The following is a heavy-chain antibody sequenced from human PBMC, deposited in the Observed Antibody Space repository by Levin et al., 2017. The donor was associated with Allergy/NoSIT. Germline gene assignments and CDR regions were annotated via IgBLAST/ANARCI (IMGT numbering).Heavy chain of an antibody. D-gene: IGHD3-9*01. J-gene: IGHJ4*02. CDR1: GFTFSSYG. Sequence: GGSLRLSCAASGFTFSSYGMHWVRQAPGKGLEWVAVIWYDGSNKYYADSVKGRFTISRDNSKNTLYLQMNSLRAEDTAVYYCARGPDYDILTGYYMGVDYWGQGTLVTVSS. CDR3: ARGPDYDILTGYYMGVDY. V-gene: IGHV3-33*01. CDR2: IWYDGSNK.